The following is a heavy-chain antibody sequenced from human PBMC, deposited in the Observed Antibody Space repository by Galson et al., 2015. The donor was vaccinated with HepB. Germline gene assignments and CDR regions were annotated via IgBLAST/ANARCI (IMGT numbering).Heavy chain of an antibody. V-gene: IGHV1-24*01. CDR3: ALSGNYDFWSGYHTYYYGMDV. CDR1: GYTLTELS. J-gene: IGHJ6*02. Sequence: SVKVSCKVSGYTLTELSMHWVRRAPGKGLEWMGGFDPEDGETIYAQKFQGRVTMTEDTSTDTAYMELSSLRSEDTAVYYCALSGNYDFWSGYHTYYYGMDVWGQGTTVTVSS. CDR2: FDPEDGET. D-gene: IGHD3-3*01.